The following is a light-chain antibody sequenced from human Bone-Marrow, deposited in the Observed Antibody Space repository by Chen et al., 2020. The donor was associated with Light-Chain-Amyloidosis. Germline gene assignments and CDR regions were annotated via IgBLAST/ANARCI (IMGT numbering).Light chain of an antibody. Sequence: EIVLTQSPGTLSLSPGEGANLSCRASQTISSNYLTWYQQIFGQAPRLLIYGSSSRATGIPDRFTGSGSGTDFTLTINRLEPEGFAMYYFEQYGTSPLTFGGGTKVEIK. V-gene: IGKV3-20*01. CDR1: QTISSNY. J-gene: IGKJ4*01. CDR3: EQYGTSPLT. CDR2: GSS.